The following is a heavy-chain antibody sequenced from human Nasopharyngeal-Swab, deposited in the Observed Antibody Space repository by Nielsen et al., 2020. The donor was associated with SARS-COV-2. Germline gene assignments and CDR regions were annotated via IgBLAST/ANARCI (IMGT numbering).Heavy chain of an antibody. CDR3: ARVGGIPGGYSSGWGYYYGMDV. CDR2: IYYSGST. Sequence: SETLSLTCTVSGGSISSYYWSWIRQPPGKGLEWIGYIYYSGSTNYNPSLKSRVTISVDTSKNQFSLKLSSVTAADTAVYYCARVGGIPGGYSSGWGYYYGMDVWGQGTTVTVSS. CDR1: GGSISSYY. D-gene: IGHD6-25*01. J-gene: IGHJ6*02. V-gene: IGHV4-59*01.